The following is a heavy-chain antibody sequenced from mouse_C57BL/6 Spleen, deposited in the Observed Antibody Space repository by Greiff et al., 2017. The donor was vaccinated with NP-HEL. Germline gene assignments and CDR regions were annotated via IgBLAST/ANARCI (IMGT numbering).Heavy chain of an antibody. J-gene: IGHJ4*01. Sequence: EVKLMESEGGLVQPGRSMKLSCTASGFTFSDYYMAWVRQVPEKGLEWVANINYDGSSTYYLDSLKSRFIISRDNATNILYLQMSSLKSEDTATYYCARVLEAMDYWGQGTSVTVSS. CDR1: GFTFSDYY. D-gene: IGHD1-1*01. CDR2: INYDGSST. V-gene: IGHV5-16*01. CDR3: ARVLEAMDY.